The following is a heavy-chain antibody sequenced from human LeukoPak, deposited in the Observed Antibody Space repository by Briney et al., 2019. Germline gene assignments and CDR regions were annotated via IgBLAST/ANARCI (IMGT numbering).Heavy chain of an antibody. CDR3: ARLGDYYDSSGYYYYYYGMDV. CDR1: GGTFSSYA. V-gene: IGHV1-69*13. CDR2: IIPIFGTA. D-gene: IGHD3-22*01. Sequence: GASVKVSCKASGGTFSSYAISWVRQAPGQGLEWMGGIIPIFGTANYAQKFQGRVTITADESTSTAYMELSSLRSEDTAVYYYARLGDYYDSSGYYYYYYGMDVWGQGTTVTVSS. J-gene: IGHJ6*02.